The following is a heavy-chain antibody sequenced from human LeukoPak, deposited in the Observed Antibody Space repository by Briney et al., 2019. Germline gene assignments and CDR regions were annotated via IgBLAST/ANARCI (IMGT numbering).Heavy chain of an antibody. J-gene: IGHJ5*02. CDR3: ARTGYCSGGSCYSENWFDP. V-gene: IGHV1-2*02. CDR2: INADTGGT. D-gene: IGHD2-15*01. CDR1: GYTFTGYY. Sequence: ASVKVSCKASGYTFTGYYMHWVRHAPGQGLEWMGWINADTGGTDYAQKFQGRVTMTRDTSISTAYMELSRLRSDDTAVYYCARTGYCSGGSCYSENWFDPWGQGTLVTVSS.